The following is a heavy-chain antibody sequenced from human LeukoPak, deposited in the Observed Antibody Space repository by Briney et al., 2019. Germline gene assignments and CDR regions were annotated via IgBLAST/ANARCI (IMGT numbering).Heavy chain of an antibody. V-gene: IGHV4-39*01. Sequence: PSETLSLTCTVSGGSISSSSYYWGWIRQPPGQGLEWIGSIYYSGSTYYNPSLKSRATISVDTSKNQFSLKLSSVTAADTAVYYCARQDYDILTGYSLWSYFDYWGQGTLVTVSS. D-gene: IGHD3-9*01. CDR2: IYYSGST. CDR1: GGSISSSSYY. J-gene: IGHJ4*02. CDR3: ARQDYDILTGYSLWSYFDY.